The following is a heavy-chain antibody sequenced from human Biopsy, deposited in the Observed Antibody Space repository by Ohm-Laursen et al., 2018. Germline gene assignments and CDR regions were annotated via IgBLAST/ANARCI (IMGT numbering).Heavy chain of an antibody. CDR1: GYSFTSYY. CDR2: INPSGSTT. V-gene: IGHV1-46*01. CDR3: ARNTGWYGDLYYFDY. J-gene: IGHJ4*02. Sequence: SVKVSCNASGYSFTSYYMHWVRQAPGQGLGWMGMINPSGSTTSYPQIFQGRVTMTRDTSKSTVYMELSSLRSADTAVYFCARNTGWYGDLYYFDYWGQGTLVTVSS. D-gene: IGHD6-19*01.